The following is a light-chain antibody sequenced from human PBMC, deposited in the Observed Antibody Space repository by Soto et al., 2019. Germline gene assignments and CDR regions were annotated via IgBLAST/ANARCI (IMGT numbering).Light chain of an antibody. CDR1: SSNIGAGYD. CDR2: GNT. Sequence: QSVLTQPPSVSGAPGQSATISCTGSSSNIGAGYDVQWYQQLPGAAPRLLIFGNTNRPSGVPDRFSGSRSGTSASLAISGLQAEDEADYYCQSYDISLSVSVVFGGGTKLTVL. CDR3: QSYDISLSVSVV. J-gene: IGLJ2*01. V-gene: IGLV1-40*01.